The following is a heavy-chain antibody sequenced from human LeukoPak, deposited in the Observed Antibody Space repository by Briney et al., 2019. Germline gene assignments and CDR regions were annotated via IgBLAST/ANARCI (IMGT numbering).Heavy chain of an antibody. CDR3: ARWSSSWYANWFDP. D-gene: IGHD6-13*01. CDR1: GFTFSSYS. J-gene: IGHJ5*02. V-gene: IGHV3-21*04. Sequence: GGSLRLSCAASGFTFSSYSMNWVRQAPGKGLEWVSSISSSSSYIYYADSVKGRFTISRDNAKNSLYLQMNSLRAEDTAVYYCARWSSSWYANWFDPWGQGTLVTVSS. CDR2: ISSSSSYI.